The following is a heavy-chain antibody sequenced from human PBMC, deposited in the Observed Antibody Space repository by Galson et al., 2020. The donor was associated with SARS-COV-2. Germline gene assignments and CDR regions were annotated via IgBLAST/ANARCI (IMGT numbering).Heavy chain of an antibody. CDR2: LSYSGST. D-gene: IGHD3-22*01. CDR1: GDSIRGGTNY. V-gene: IGHV4-39*07. Sequence: SETLSLTCSVSGDSIRGGTNYWGWIRQPPGKALEWIGNLSYSGSTYYNPYLKSRPAISVDTSKNQFSLKLSSVTAADTAVYYCARATWAGYQRSGYYYFDSWGQGTLVTVSS. CDR3: ARATWAGYQRSGYYYFDS. J-gene: IGHJ4*02.